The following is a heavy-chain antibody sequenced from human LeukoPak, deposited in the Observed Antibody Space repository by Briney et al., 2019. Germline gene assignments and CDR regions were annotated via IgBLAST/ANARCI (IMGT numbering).Heavy chain of an antibody. D-gene: IGHD6-13*01. V-gene: IGHV3-30-3*01. J-gene: IGHJ6*02. Sequence: GGSLRLSCAASGFTFSSYAMRWVRQAPGKGLEWVAVISYDGSNKYYADSVKGRFTISRDNSKNTLYLQMNSLRAEDTAVYYCARDRTPAFRYSSSWYSPYYYYGMDVWGQGTTVTVSS. CDR2: ISYDGSNK. CDR3: ARDRTPAFRYSSSWYSPYYYYGMDV. CDR1: GFTFSSYA.